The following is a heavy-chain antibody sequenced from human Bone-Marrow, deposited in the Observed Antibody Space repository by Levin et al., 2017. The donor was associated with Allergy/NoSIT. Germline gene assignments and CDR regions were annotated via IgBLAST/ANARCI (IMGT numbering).Heavy chain of an antibody. CDR1: GFTFSKHW. Sequence: LSLTCAASGFTFSKHWMTWVRQTPGKGLEWVANMNQDGSVKYYADSVKGRFTISRDNAKDSLFLRMNSLRADDTALFYCVRGGYCTSTSCSYFDFWGQGTVVTVSS. D-gene: IGHD2-2*01. CDR2: MNQDGSVK. CDR3: VRGGYCTSTSCSYFDF. J-gene: IGHJ4*02. V-gene: IGHV3-7*03.